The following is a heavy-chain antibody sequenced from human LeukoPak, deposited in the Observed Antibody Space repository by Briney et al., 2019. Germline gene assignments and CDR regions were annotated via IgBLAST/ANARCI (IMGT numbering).Heavy chain of an antibody. CDR2: ISSSGSTM. V-gene: IGHV3-11*04. CDR1: GFIFSDYY. J-gene: IGHJ4*02. D-gene: IGHD3-16*02. Sequence: PGGSLRLSCAASGFIFSDYYMSWIRQAPGKGLEWVSYISSSGSTMYYTDSVKGRFTISRDNAKDSLYLQMNSLRAEDTAVYYCAGVTPYDYVWGSYRWTYYFDYWGQGTLVTVSS. CDR3: AGVTPYDYVWGSYRWTYYFDY.